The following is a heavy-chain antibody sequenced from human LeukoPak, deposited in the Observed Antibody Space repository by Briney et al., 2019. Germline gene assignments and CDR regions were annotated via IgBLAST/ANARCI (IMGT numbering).Heavy chain of an antibody. V-gene: IGHV3-43D*03. CDR3: ATLGYSGYDSGPGPYYFDY. J-gene: IGHJ4*02. CDR1: GFTFDDYA. D-gene: IGHD5-12*01. Sequence: GGSLRLSCAASGFTFDDYAMHWVRQAPGKGLEWVSLISWDGGSTYYADSVKGRFTISRDNSKNSLYLQMNSLRAEDTALYYCATLGYSGYDSGPGPYYFDYWGQGTLVTVSS. CDR2: ISWDGGST.